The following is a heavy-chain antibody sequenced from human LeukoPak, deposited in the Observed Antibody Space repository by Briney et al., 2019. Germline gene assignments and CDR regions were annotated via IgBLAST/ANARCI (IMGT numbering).Heavy chain of an antibody. CDR2: ISSSGSTI. J-gene: IGHJ4*02. CDR1: GFTFSSYG. Sequence: GGSLRLSCAASGFTFSSYGMHWVRQAPGKGLEWVSYISSSGSTIYYADSVKGRFTISRDNAKNSLYLQMSSLRAEDTAVYYCARYYYDSSGFDYWGQGTLVTVSS. D-gene: IGHD3-22*01. CDR3: ARYYYDSSGFDY. V-gene: IGHV3-48*04.